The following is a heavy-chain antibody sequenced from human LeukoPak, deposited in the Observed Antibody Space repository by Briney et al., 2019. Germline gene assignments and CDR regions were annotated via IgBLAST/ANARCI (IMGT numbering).Heavy chain of an antibody. CDR3: NTDSLVKNY. CDR2: IKSKTDGETT. Sequence: GGSLRLSCAASGLTFGNAWMSWVRQAPGKGLEWVGRIKSKTDGETTDYAAPVKGRFTISRDDSKSTLFLQMNSLTTEDTALYYCNTDSLVKNYWGQGTLVTVSS. CDR1: GLTFGNAW. D-gene: IGHD2-8*02. V-gene: IGHV3-15*01. J-gene: IGHJ4*02.